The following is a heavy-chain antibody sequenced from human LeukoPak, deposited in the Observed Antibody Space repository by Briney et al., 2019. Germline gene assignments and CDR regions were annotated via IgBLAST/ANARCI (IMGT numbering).Heavy chain of an antibody. J-gene: IGHJ3*02. CDR1: GYSFTSYG. V-gene: IGHV1-18*01. CDR2: ISAYNGIT. D-gene: IGHD1-7*01. CDR3: ARDRVKMGGKSKWTGTHTFNI. Sequence: ASVKVSCKASGYSFTSYGISWVRQAPGQGLEWMGWISAYNGITNYAQKLQGRVTMTTDTSTSTAYMDLRSLRSDDTAVYYCARDRVKMGGKSKWTGTHTFNIWGQGTMVTVSS.